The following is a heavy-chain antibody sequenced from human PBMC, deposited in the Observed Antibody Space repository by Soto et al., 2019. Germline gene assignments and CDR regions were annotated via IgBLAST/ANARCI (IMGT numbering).Heavy chain of an antibody. D-gene: IGHD1-1*01. V-gene: IGHV1-18*01. CDR1: GYTFTSYG. CDR3: ARDRRTGTTYYYYYYGMDV. CDR2: ISAYNGNT. Sequence: ASVKVSCKASGYTFTSYGISWVRQAPGQGLEWMGWISAYNGNTNYAQKLQGRVTMTTDTSTSTAYMELRSLRSDDTAVYYCARDRRTGTTYYYYYYGMDVWGQGTTVTVSS. J-gene: IGHJ6*02.